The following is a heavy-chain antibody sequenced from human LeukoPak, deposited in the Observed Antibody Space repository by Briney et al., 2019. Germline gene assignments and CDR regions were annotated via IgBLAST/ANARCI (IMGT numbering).Heavy chain of an antibody. CDR1: GYTFTSYD. CDR2: MNPNSVNT. D-gene: IGHD1-26*01. CDR3: ARVWDRDRNWFDP. V-gene: IGHV1-8*01. J-gene: IGHJ5*02. Sequence: ASVKVSCKASGYTFTSYDINWVRQATGQGLEWMGWMNPNSVNTGYAQKFQGRVTMTRDMSTSTVYMELSSLRSEDMAVYYCARVWDRDRNWFDPWGQGTLVTVSS.